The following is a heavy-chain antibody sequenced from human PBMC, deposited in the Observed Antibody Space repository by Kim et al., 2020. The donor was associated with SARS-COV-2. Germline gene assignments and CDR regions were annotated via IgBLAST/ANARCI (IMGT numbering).Heavy chain of an antibody. Sequence: GGSLRLSCAASGFTFSSYWMSWVRQAPGKGLEWVANIKHDGSEKYYVDSVKGRFTISRDNAKNSLYLQMNSLRAEDTAVYYCARLAHIAAAGVYYYYGMDIWGQGTTVTVSS. CDR1: GFTFSSYW. D-gene: IGHD6-13*01. CDR2: IKHDGSEK. J-gene: IGHJ6*02. V-gene: IGHV3-7*05. CDR3: ARLAHIAAAGVYYYYGMDI.